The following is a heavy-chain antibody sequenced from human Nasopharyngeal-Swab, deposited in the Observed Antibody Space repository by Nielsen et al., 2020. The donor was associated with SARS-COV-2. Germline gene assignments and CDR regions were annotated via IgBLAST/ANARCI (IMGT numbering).Heavy chain of an antibody. J-gene: IGHJ4*02. D-gene: IGHD3-16*02. V-gene: IGHV3-30*18. CDR1: GFTFSSYG. CDR3: AKDNEQRAYYDYVWGSYLSFNY. CDR2: ISYDGSNK. Sequence: GESLKISCAASGFTFSSYGMHWVRQAPGKGLEWVAVISYDGSNKYYADSVKGRFTISRDNSKNTLYLQMNSLRAEDTAVYYCAKDNEQRAYYDYVWGSYLSFNYWGQGTLVTVSS.